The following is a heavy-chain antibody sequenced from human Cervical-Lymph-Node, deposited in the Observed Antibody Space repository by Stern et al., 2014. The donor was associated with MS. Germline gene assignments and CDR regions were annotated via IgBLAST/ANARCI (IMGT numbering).Heavy chain of an antibody. CDR1: GFTFRSYD. Sequence: VQLVQSGGGVVQPGRSLRLSCAASGFTFRSYDMHWVRQAPGKGLEWVAVISYDGSNKYYAISVKGRFTISRDNSKNTLYLQMNSLRAEDTAVYYCAKGPVWNWYFDLWGRGTLVTVSS. CDR3: AKGPVWNWYFDL. D-gene: IGHD3-16*01. J-gene: IGHJ2*01. V-gene: IGHV3-30*18. CDR2: ISYDGSNK.